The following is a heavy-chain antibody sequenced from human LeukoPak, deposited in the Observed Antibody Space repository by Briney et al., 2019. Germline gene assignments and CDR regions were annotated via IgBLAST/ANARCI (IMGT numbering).Heavy chain of an antibody. V-gene: IGHV1-69*04. D-gene: IGHD6-25*01. CDR2: FISFLNQA. J-gene: IGHJ4*02. CDR3: AREDLAAGASAFDY. CDR1: GDTFTNYA. Sequence: ASVKVSCKASGDTFTNYAITWVRQAPGQGLEWMGRFISFLNQATYAQKFQGSVTISADKSTNTAYMEVDSLKSEDTAVYYCAREDLAAGASAFDYWGQGTLVTVSA.